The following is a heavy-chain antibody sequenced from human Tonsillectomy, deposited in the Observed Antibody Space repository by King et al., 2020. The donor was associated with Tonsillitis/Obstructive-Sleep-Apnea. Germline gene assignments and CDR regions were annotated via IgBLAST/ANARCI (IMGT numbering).Heavy chain of an antibody. V-gene: IGHV5-51*01. J-gene: IGHJ4*02. CDR2: IYTGDSDT. CDR3: ARQRYGDAPLYS. CDR1: GYSFTSYW. Sequence: QLVQSGAEVKKPGESLKISCKGSGYSFTSYWIGWVRQMPGKGLEWMGIIYTGDSDTRYSPSFQGQVTISANKSIRTAYLQWSSLKASDPAIYYCARQRYGDAPLYSWGQGPLGTVSS. D-gene: IGHD4-17*01.